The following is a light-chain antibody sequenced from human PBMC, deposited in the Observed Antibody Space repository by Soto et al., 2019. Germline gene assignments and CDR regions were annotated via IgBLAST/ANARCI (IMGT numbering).Light chain of an antibody. Sequence: DIQMTQSPSTLSASVGDRVTITCRASQSIDTWLAWYQQKPGKAPKLLIFDASILESGVPSRFSGSGSGTEFTLTISSLQPDDFATYYCQQYNSYSGTFGGGTKVEI. J-gene: IGKJ4*01. CDR3: QQYNSYSGT. CDR1: QSIDTW. V-gene: IGKV1-5*01. CDR2: DAS.